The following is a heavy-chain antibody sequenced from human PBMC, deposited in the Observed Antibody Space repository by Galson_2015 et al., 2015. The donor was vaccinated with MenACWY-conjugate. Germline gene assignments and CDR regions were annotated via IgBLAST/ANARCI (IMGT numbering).Heavy chain of an antibody. CDR2: ISTDTSTI. D-gene: IGHD6-19*01. V-gene: IGHV3-48*04. CDR3: AREYKGTEQWLFDFDY. CDR1: GFNFINYN. J-gene: IGHJ4*02. Sequence: SLRLSCAPSGFNFINYNMNWVRQAPGKGLEWISYISTDTSTIYYADSVKGRFTIFRDNANNLLYLQMNSLRAEDTAVYYCAREYKGTEQWLFDFDYWGQGTLVTVSS.